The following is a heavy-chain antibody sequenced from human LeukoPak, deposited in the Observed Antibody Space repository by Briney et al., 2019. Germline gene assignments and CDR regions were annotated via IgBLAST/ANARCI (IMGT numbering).Heavy chain of an antibody. D-gene: IGHD4-17*01. J-gene: IGHJ4*02. Sequence: ASVKVSCKASGYTFTSYYMHWVRQAPGQGLEWMGWINPNSGGTNYAQKFQGRVTMTRDTSISTAYMGLSRLRSDDAAVYYCARVSGDYDFDYWGQGTLVTVSS. CDR1: GYTFTSYY. CDR2: INPNSGGT. CDR3: ARVSGDYDFDY. V-gene: IGHV1-2*02.